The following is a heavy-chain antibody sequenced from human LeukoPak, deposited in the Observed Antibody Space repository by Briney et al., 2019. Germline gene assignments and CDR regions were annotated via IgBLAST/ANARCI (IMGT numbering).Heavy chain of an antibody. CDR3: AGQYYDLLTGYTES. D-gene: IGHD3-9*01. CDR2: IYYSGST. CDR1: GGSISSYY. J-gene: IGHJ4*02. Sequence: SETLSLTCTVSGGSISSYYWSWIRQPPGKGLEWIGYIYYSGSTNYNPSLKSRVTISVDTSKNQFSLKLSSVTAAGTAVYYCAGQYYDLLTGYTESWGQGTLVTVSS. V-gene: IGHV4-59*01.